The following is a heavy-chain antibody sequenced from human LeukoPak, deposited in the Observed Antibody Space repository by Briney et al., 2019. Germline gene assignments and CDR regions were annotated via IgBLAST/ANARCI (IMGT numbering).Heavy chain of an antibody. D-gene: IGHD6-19*01. CDR1: GGSISSYY. V-gene: IGHV4-59*01. CDR3: ARDESSGWYGGYDY. CDR2: IYYSGST. Sequence: SETLSLTCTVSGGSISSYYWSWIRQPPGKGLEWIGYIYYSGSTNYNPSLKSRVTISVDTSKNQFPLKLSSVTAADTAVYYCARDESSGWYGGYDYWGQGTLVTVSS. J-gene: IGHJ4*02.